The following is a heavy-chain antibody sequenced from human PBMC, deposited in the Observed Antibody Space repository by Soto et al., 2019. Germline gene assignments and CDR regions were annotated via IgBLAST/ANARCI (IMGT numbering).Heavy chain of an antibody. Sequence: ASVKVSCKAAGYTFTSYAMHWVRQAPGQRLEWMGWINAGNGNTKYSQKFQGRVTITRDTSASTAYMELSSLRSEDTAVYYCARSKGVDIVATSPMDYWGKGTLVTVSS. D-gene: IGHD5-12*01. V-gene: IGHV1-3*01. J-gene: IGHJ4*02. CDR2: INAGNGNT. CDR3: ARSKGVDIVATSPMDY. CDR1: GYTFTSYA.